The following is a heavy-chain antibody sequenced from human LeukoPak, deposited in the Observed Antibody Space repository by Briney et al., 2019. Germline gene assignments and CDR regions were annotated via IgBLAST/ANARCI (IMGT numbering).Heavy chain of an antibody. CDR3: AKDFSSSWQFDP. CDR1: GFTFSSHA. Sequence: TGGSLRLSCAASGFTFSSHAMTWVRQAPGQGLEWVSSISETSSHTFYAASVKGRFTISRDNTKSTLFLQVNSLRVEDTAIYYCAKDFSSSWQFDPWGQGTLVTVSS. J-gene: IGHJ5*02. CDR2: ISETSSHT. V-gene: IGHV3-23*01. D-gene: IGHD6-13*01.